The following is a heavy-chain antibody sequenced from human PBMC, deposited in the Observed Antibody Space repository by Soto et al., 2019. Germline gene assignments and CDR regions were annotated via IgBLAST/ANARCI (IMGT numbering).Heavy chain of an antibody. J-gene: IGHJ5*02. D-gene: IGHD3-10*01. CDR3: ARGGGIGAHNWFDP. Sequence: PSETLSLTCTVSNGSINRYYWSWIRQPAGKGLEWIGLVYTTGYANYNPSLKNRVTMSVDTSKNQFSLKLSSLTAADTAVYYCARGGGIGAHNWFDPWGQGTLVTVSS. CDR1: NGSINRYY. V-gene: IGHV4-4*07. CDR2: VYTTGYA.